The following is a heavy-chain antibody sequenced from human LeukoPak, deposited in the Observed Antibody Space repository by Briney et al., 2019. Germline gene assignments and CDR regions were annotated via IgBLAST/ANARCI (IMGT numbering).Heavy chain of an antibody. Sequence: VGSLRLSCVASGITFSGSGMHWVRQAPGKGLGWVALIQYDESSKYYADSVKGRFTISRDNSTNTVYLQMYSLRGEDTAAYYCAREGGRVVIGTFDHWGQGTLVTDSS. J-gene: IGHJ4*02. CDR3: AREGGRVVIGTFDH. V-gene: IGHV3-30*02. CDR2: IQYDESSK. D-gene: IGHD1/OR15-1a*01. CDR1: GITFSGSG.